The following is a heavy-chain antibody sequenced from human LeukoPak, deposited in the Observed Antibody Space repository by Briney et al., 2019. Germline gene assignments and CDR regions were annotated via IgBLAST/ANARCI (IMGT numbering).Heavy chain of an antibody. Sequence: PGGSLRLSCAASGFTVSSNYMSWVRQAPGKGLEWVSAISGSGGSTYYADSVKGRFTISRDNSKNTLYLQMNSLRAEDTAVYYCAKDLGGIAAADLHYWGQGTLVTVSS. J-gene: IGHJ4*02. CDR2: ISGSGGST. V-gene: IGHV3-23*01. CDR3: AKDLGGIAAADLHY. D-gene: IGHD6-13*01. CDR1: GFTVSSNY.